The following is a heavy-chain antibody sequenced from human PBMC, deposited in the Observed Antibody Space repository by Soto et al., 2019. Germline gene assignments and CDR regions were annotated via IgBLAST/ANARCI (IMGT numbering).Heavy chain of an antibody. CDR2: INTDGTNT. Sequence: EVQLVESGGGLVQPGGSLRLSCAASGFTFRTYWMHWVRQVPGKGLMWVSRINTDGTNTTYADAVKGRFTISRDNAKNTLLLQMSSLRAEDTAVYYCARGYSGTYSVDYWGQGTLVTVSS. CDR3: ARGYSGTYSVDY. D-gene: IGHD1-26*01. V-gene: IGHV3-74*01. CDR1: GFTFRTYW. J-gene: IGHJ4*02.